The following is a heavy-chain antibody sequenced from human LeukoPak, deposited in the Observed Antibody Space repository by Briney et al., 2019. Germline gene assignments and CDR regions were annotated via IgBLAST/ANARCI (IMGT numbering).Heavy chain of an antibody. J-gene: IGHJ6*03. CDR2: IGGSGTST. CDR1: GFNFSSYG. D-gene: IGHD1-20*01. Sequence: GGSLRLFCAASGFNFSSYGMNWVRQAPGKGLEWVSTIGGSGTSTYYADSVKGRFTISRDNSKNTLYLQMNSLRAEDTAVYYCAKVGKAARIIGTTSRYYYYYMDVWGKGTTVTISS. V-gene: IGHV3-23*01. CDR3: AKVGKAARIIGTTSRYYYYYMDV.